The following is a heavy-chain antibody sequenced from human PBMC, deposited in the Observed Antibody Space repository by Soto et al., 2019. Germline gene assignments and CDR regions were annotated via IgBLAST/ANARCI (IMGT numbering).Heavy chain of an antibody. CDR2: IYYSGST. CDR1: GGSISSYY. V-gene: IGHV4-59*01. D-gene: IGHD1-1*01. J-gene: IGHJ4*02. CDR3: ARCARGSHWYFDY. Sequence: SETLSLTCTVSGGSISSYYWSWIRQPPGKGLEWIGYIYYSGSTNYNPSLKSRVTISVDTSKNQFSLKLSSVTAADTAVYYCARCARGSHWYFDYWGQGTLVTVSS.